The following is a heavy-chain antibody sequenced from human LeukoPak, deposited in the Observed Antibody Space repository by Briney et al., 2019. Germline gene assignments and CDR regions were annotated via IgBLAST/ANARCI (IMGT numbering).Heavy chain of an antibody. CDR1: GFTFSSYA. D-gene: IGHD3-22*01. V-gene: IGHV3-23*01. J-gene: IGHJ4*02. CDR2: LSGSGGNT. Sequence: GGSLRLSCAASGFTFSSYAMSWVRQAPGKGLEWVSTLSGSGGNTYYADSVTGRVTISRDNSKNTLYLQMNSLRAEDTAVYHCAKGSYYYDSADCFDDWGQGTLVTVSS. CDR3: AKGSYYYDSADCFDD.